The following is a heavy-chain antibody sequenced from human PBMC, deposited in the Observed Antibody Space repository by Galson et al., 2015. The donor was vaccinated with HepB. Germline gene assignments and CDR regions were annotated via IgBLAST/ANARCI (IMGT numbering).Heavy chain of an antibody. CDR3: ARSSLYQWNGYDAFDI. V-gene: IGHV1-2*02. J-gene: IGHJ3*02. CDR2: VNPNGGGT. D-gene: IGHD1-20*01. CDR1: GYTFTHYY. Sequence: SVKVSCKASGYTFTHYYIHWVRQAPGQGLEWLGWVNPNGGGTDYAQEVPGRVTLTGGTSISPAYMELSDMKSDDTAVYYCARSSLYQWNGYDAFDIWGQGTLVTVSS.